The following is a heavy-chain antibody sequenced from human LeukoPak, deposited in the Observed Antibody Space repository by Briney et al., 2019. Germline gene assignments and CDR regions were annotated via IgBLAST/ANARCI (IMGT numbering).Heavy chain of an antibody. V-gene: IGHV1-69*05. Sequence: ASVKVSCKASGGTSSSYAISWVRQAPGQGLEWMGGIIPIFGTANYAQKFQGRVTITTDESTSTAYMELSSLRSEDTAVYYCARVRPRGGSGLHYYYGMDVWGQGTTVTVSS. D-gene: IGHD1-26*01. J-gene: IGHJ6*02. CDR1: GGTSSSYA. CDR3: ARVRPRGGSGLHYYYGMDV. CDR2: IIPIFGTA.